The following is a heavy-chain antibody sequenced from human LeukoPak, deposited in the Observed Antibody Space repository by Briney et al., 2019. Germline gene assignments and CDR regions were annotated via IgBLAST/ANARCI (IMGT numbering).Heavy chain of an antibody. CDR3: AKDRVAAAFRYFDL. CDR1: GFTFSSYA. Sequence: GGSLRLSCAASGFTFSSYAMHWVRQAPGKGLEYVSAISSNGGSTYYANSVKGRFTISRDNSKNTLYLQMGSLRAEDMALYYCAKDRVAAAFRYFDLWGRGTLVTVSS. J-gene: IGHJ2*01. CDR2: ISSNGGST. V-gene: IGHV3-64*01. D-gene: IGHD6-13*01.